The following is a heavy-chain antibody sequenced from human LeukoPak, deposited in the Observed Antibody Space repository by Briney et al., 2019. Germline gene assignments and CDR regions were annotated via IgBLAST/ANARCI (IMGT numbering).Heavy chain of an antibody. V-gene: IGHV1-69*06. CDR1: GGTFSSYA. CDR3: ARRPRGVNWFDP. J-gene: IGHJ5*02. D-gene: IGHD3-10*01. CDR2: IIPIFGTA. Sequence: SVKVSCKASGGTFSSYAISWVRQAPGQALEWMGGIIPIFGTANYAQKFQGRVTITADKSTSTAYMELSSLRSEDTAVYYCARRPRGVNWFDPWGQGTLVTVSS.